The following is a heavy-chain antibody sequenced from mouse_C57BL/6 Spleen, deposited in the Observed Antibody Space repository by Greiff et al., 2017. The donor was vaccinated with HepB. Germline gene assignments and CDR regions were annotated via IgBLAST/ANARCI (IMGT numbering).Heavy chain of an antibody. Sequence: QVQLQQPGAELVKPGASVKMSCKASGYTFTSYWITWVKQRPGQGLEWIGDIDPGSGSTNYTEKFKSKATLAVDTASSTAYMQLSSLTSEDSAVYYCARGEYYDYVGYFEVWGTGTTVTVSS. V-gene: IGHV1-55*01. CDR3: ARGEYYDYVGYFEV. CDR1: GYTFTSYW. CDR2: IDPGSGST. J-gene: IGHJ1*03. D-gene: IGHD2-4*01.